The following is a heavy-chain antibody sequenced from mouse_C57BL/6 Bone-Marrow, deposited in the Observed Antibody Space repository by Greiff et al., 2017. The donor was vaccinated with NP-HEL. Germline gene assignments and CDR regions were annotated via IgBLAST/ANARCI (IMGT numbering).Heavy chain of an antibody. J-gene: IGHJ4*01. CDR3: ARGYYYDSSYGGYYAIGY. V-gene: IGHV3-3*01. Sequence: EVQLQESGPSLVRPSQTLSLTCTVTGFSINSDCYWIWIRPFPGNKLEYIGYTFYSGITYYNPSLESLTYITRDTSNNQFSLKLSSVTTEDTATYYCARGYYYDSSYGGYYAIGYWGQGTSVTASS. CDR1: GFSINSDCY. CDR2: TFYSGIT. D-gene: IGHD1-1*01.